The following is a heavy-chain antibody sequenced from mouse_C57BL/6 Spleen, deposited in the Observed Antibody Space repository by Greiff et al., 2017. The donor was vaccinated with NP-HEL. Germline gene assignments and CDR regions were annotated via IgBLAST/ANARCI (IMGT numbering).Heavy chain of an antibody. D-gene: IGHD2-3*01. J-gene: IGHJ3*01. V-gene: IGHV1-64*01. Sequence: QVQLQQPGAELVKPGASVKLSCKASGYTFTSYWMHWVKQRPGQGLEWIGMIHPNSGSTNYNEKFKSKATLTVDKSSSTAYMQLSSLTSEDSAVYYCRRSDLGYSWFAYWGQGTLVTVSA. CDR2: IHPNSGST. CDR1: GYTFTSYW. CDR3: RRSDLGYSWFAY.